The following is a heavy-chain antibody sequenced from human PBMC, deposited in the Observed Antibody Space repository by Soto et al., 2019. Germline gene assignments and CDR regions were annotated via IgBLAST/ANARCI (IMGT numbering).Heavy chain of an antibody. CDR3: ARVYYYDSSGYYGPNGFDY. V-gene: IGHV1-46*01. CDR2: INPSGGST. Sequence: ASVKVSCKASGYTFTSYYMHWVRQAPGQGLEWMGIINPSGGSTSYAQKFQGRVTMARDTSTSTVYMELSSLRSEDTAVYYCARVYYYDSSGYYGPNGFDYWGQGTLVTVSS. J-gene: IGHJ4*02. D-gene: IGHD3-22*01. CDR1: GYTFTSYY.